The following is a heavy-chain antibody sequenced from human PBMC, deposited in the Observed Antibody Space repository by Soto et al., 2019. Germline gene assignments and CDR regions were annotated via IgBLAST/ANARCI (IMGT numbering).Heavy chain of an antibody. CDR1: GDSFTTYT. CDR3: ALPNHPKIDPGRDYFDF. Sequence: QVQLVQSGAEVKKPGSSVKVSCKASGDSFTTYTITWVRQAPGQGLEWMGRILPVLNIANYAQKFQGRITITADKSTSTAYMELSSLRSEDTAVYYCALPNHPKIDPGRDYFDFWGQGTLVTVSS. CDR2: ILPVLNIA. D-gene: IGHD1-26*01. J-gene: IGHJ4*02. V-gene: IGHV1-69*02.